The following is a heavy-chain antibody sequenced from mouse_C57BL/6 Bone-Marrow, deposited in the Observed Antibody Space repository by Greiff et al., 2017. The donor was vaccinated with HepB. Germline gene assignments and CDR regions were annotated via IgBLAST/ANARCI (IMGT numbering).Heavy chain of an antibody. CDR2: ILPGSGST. Sequence: QVQLQQSGAELVKPGASVKLSCKASGYTFTEYTIHWVKQRPGHGLEWIGEILPGSGSTNYNEKFKGKATFTADTSSNTAYMQLSSLTTEDSAIYYCARKIYYGNLGDFDYWGQGTTLTVSS. V-gene: IGHV1-9*01. CDR1: GYTFTEYT. CDR3: ARKIYYGNLGDFDY. J-gene: IGHJ2*01. D-gene: IGHD2-1*01.